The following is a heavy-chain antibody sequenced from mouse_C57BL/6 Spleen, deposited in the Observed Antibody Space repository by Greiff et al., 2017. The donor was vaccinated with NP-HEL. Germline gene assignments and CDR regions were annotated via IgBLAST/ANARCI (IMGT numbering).Heavy chain of an antibody. J-gene: IGHJ2*01. CDR1: GYAFTNYL. V-gene: IGHV1-54*01. CDR3: ARQLRSGLNYFDY. Sequence: VQLQQSGAELVRPGTSVKVSCKASGYAFTNYLIEWVKQRPGQGLEWIGVINPGSGGTNYNEKFKGKATLTADKSSSTAYMQLSSLTSEDSAVDFCARQLRSGLNYFDYWGQGTTLTVSS. D-gene: IGHD3-2*02. CDR2: INPGSGGT.